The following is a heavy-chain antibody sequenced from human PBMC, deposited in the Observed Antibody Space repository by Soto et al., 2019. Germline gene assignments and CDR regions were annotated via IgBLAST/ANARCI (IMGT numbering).Heavy chain of an antibody. Sequence: SETLSLTCTVSGGSISSSSYYWGWIRQPPGKGLEWIGSIYYSGSTYYNPSLKSRVTISVDTSKNQFSLKLSSVTAADTAVYYCARHQVAGTENYFDYWGQGTLVTVSS. D-gene: IGHD6-19*01. J-gene: IGHJ4*02. V-gene: IGHV4-39*01. CDR3: ARHQVAGTENYFDY. CDR1: GGSISSSSYY. CDR2: IYYSGST.